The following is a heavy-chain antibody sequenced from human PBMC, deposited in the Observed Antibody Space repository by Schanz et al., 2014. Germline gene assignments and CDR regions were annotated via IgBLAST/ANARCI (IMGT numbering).Heavy chain of an antibody. J-gene: IGHJ5*02. CDR1: GFTFSSYA. D-gene: IGHD3-10*01. CDR3: ARPALWFGDNCFDP. V-gene: IGHV3-23*01. CDR2: ISDSGDTA. Sequence: DVQLLESGGGLVQPGGSLRLSCAASGFTFSSYAMSWVRQAPGKGLEWVSLISDSGDTAYYADSVKGRFTISRDNAENTLYLQMNSLRAEDTAVYYCARPALWFGDNCFDPWGQGTLVTVSS.